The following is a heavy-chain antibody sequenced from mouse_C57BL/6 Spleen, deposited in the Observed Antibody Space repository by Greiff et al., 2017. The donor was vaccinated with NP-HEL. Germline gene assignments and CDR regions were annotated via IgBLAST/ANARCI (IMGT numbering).Heavy chain of an antibody. Sequence: QVQLKQPGTELVKPGASVKLSCKASGYTFTSYWMHWVKQRPGQGLEWIGNINPSNGGTNYNEKFKSKATLTVDKSSSTAYMQLSSLTSEDSAVYYCARSGSSYRDAMDYWGQGTSVTVSS. V-gene: IGHV1-53*01. CDR1: GYTFTSYW. CDR2: INPSNGGT. D-gene: IGHD1-1*01. CDR3: ARSGSSYRDAMDY. J-gene: IGHJ4*01.